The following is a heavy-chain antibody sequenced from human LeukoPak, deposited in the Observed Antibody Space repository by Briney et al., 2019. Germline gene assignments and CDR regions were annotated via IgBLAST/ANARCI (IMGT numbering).Heavy chain of an antibody. Sequence: PSETLSLTCTVSGGSISSGSYYWSWIRQPAGKGLEWIGRIYTSGSTNYNPSLKSRVTISVDTSKNQFSLKLSSVTAADTAVYYCAREGMEEVVRGVYWDHWGQGTLVTVSS. D-gene: IGHD3-10*01. CDR3: AREGMEEVVRGVYWDH. CDR1: GGSISSGSYY. V-gene: IGHV4-61*02. J-gene: IGHJ4*02. CDR2: IYTSGST.